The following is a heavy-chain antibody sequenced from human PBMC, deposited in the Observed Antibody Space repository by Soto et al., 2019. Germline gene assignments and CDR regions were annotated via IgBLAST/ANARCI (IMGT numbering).Heavy chain of an antibody. J-gene: IGHJ2*01. V-gene: IGHV4-59*01. Sequence: QVQLQESGPGLVKPSETLSLTCTVSGGSISHYYWSWIRQPPGKGLEWIGYIYYSGSANYNPSLKSRVSISVDTHKNQFSRRRSSVTAGDTAVYFWARGGSSWSGAGSFDLGGRGTLFTVSS. CDR2: IYYSGSA. CDR3: ARGGSSWSGAGSFDL. D-gene: IGHD6-13*01. CDR1: GGSISHYY.